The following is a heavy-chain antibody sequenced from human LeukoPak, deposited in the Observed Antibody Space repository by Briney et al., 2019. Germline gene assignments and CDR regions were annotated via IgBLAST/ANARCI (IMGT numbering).Heavy chain of an antibody. D-gene: IGHD4-17*01. Sequence: SQTLSLTCTVSGGSISSGDYYWSWIRQPPGKGLEWIGYIYYSGSTYYNPSLKSRVTISVDTSKNQFSLKLSSVTAADTAVYYCARDHDYGDYVRAFDIWGQGTKVTVSS. CDR1: GGSISSGDYY. CDR3: ARDHDYGDYVRAFDI. V-gene: IGHV4-30-4*01. CDR2: IYYSGST. J-gene: IGHJ3*02.